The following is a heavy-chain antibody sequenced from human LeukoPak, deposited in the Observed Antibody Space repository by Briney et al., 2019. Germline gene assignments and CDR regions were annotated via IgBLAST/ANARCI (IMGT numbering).Heavy chain of an antibody. Sequence: SETLSLTCAVYGGSFSGFYWSWIRQPPGKGLEWIGEINHSGSTNYNPSLRSRVTISVDTSKNQFSLKLNSVTAADTAVYYCARALSSSWYEAWGQGTLVTVSS. CDR3: ARALSSSWYEA. J-gene: IGHJ5*02. CDR1: GGSFSGFY. CDR2: INHSGST. V-gene: IGHV4-34*01. D-gene: IGHD6-13*01.